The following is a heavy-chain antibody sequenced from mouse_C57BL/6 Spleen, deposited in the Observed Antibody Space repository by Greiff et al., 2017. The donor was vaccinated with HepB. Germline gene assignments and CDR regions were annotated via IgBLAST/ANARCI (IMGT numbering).Heavy chain of an antibody. J-gene: IGHJ1*03. CDR3: ARDSNYVGWYFDV. V-gene: IGHV1-52*01. D-gene: IGHD2-5*01. CDR1: GYTFTSYW. Sequence: QVQLQQPGAELVRPGSSVKLSCKASGYTFTSYWMHWVKQRPIQGLEWIGNIDPSDSETHYNQKFKDKATLTVDKSSSTAYMQPSSLTSEDSAVYYCARDSNYVGWYFDVWGTGTTVTVSS. CDR2: IDPSDSET.